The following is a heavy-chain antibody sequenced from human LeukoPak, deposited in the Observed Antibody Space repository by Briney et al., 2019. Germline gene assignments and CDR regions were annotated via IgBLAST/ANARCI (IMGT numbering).Heavy chain of an antibody. V-gene: IGHV4-59*01. D-gene: IGHD3-22*01. CDR2: IYYSGST. Sequence: PSETLSLTCTVSGGSISNYYWSWIRQPPGKGLEWIGYIYYSGSTNYKSSLKSRVTVSVDTSKNQFSLKLSSVTAADTAVYYCAKSNGYGLIDIWGQGTMVTVSS. CDR1: GGSISNYY. J-gene: IGHJ3*02. CDR3: AKSNGYGLIDI.